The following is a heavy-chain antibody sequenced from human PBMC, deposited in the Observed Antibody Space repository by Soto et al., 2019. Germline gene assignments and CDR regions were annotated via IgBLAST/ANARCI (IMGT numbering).Heavy chain of an antibody. D-gene: IGHD6-19*01. CDR1: GFSLRTSGVG. Sequence: QITLKESGPTLVKPTQTLTLTCIFSGFSLRTSGVGVGWIRQPPGKALECLGFIYWNDDKRYSPSLKIRLTITKYTSKNKVVLTITNMDPVDTSTYSCEKSGSSGWYGWFHPWGQGTLVTVSS. CDR2: IYWNDDK. V-gene: IGHV2-5*01. CDR3: EKSGSSGWYGWFHP. J-gene: IGHJ5*02.